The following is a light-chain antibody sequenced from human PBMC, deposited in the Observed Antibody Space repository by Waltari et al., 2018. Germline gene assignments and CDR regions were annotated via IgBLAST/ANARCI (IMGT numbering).Light chain of an antibody. CDR1: QSISRY. J-gene: IGKJ1*01. CDR3: RHHFRVPAT. Sequence: IMLTQSPGTLSLSRGERATLACRASQSISRYLAWYQQKPGQAPRLLSYGASTRATGIPDRFSGSGSETDFSLTISGLEPEDSAVYYCRHHFRVPATFGPGTKVDI. CDR2: GAS. V-gene: IGKV3-20*01.